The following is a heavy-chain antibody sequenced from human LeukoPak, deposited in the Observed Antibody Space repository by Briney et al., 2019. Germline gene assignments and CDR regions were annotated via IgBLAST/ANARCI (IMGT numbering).Heavy chain of an antibody. V-gene: IGHV1-2*02. CDR3: VKDSSNGVTYSWAFDY. D-gene: IGHD5-18*01. CDR1: GYTFTGYY. J-gene: IGHJ4*02. CDR2: IYPTSGAT. Sequence: GGSVKVSCKASGYTFTGYYMHWVRQAPGQGLEWMSWIYPTSGATNSAPKFQGRVTMTRDTSISTAYMELSRLRSDDTALYYCVKDSSNGVTYSWAFDYWGQGNLVTVSS.